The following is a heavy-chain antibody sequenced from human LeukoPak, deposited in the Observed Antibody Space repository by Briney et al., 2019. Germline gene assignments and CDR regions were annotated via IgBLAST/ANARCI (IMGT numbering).Heavy chain of an antibody. D-gene: IGHD5-12*01. Sequence: GGSLRLSCAASGFPFSGYWMHWVRQAPGKGLVWVSRIDDDGAGTTYADSVKGRFTISRDNAKNTLYLQMNSLRVEDTAVYYRARSASGYDAWGQETLVTVSS. J-gene: IGHJ5*02. V-gene: IGHV3-74*01. CDR3: ARSASGYDA. CDR1: GFPFSGYW. CDR2: IDDDGAGT.